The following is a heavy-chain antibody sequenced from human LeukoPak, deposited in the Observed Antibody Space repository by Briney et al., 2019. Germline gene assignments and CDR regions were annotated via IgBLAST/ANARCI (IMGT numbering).Heavy chain of an antibody. CDR1: GYTFTSYD. D-gene: IGHD4-11*01. J-gene: IGHJ6*03. CDR2: MNPNSGNT. Sequence: ASVKVSCKASGYTFTSYDINWVRQATGQGLEWMGWMNPNSGNTGYAQKFQGRVTITRNTSISTAYMELSSLRSEDTAVYYCARVGKTTVSYYYYYYMDVWGKGTTVTVSS. CDR3: ARVGKTTVSYYYYYYMDV. V-gene: IGHV1-8*03.